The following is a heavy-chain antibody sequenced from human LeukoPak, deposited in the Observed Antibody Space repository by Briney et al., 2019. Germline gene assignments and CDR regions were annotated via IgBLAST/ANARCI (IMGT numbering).Heavy chain of an antibody. CDR2: ISYDGSNK. V-gene: IGHV3-30*18. D-gene: IGHD6-19*01. J-gene: IGHJ4*02. CDR3: AKDSSGCPDY. CDR1: GFTFSIYG. Sequence: GGSLRLSCAAYGFTFSIYGMHWVRQAPGKGLEWVAVISYDGSNKYYADSVKGRFTISRDNSKNTLYLQMNSLRAEDTAVYYCAKDSSGCPDYWGQGTLVTVSS.